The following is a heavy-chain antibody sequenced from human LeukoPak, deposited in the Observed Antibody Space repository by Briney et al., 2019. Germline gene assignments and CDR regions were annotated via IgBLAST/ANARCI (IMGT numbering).Heavy chain of an antibody. CDR2: ISGSGGST. D-gene: IGHD3-22*01. CDR1: GFIFSSYA. CDR3: ARASNYDSSGYYFDY. V-gene: IGHV3-23*01. J-gene: IGHJ4*02. Sequence: PGGSLRLSCAASGFIFSSYAMTWVRQAPGKGLEWVSAISGSGGSTYYADSVKGRFTISRDNSKKTLYLQMNSLRAEDTAVYYCARASNYDSSGYYFDYWGQGTLVTVSS.